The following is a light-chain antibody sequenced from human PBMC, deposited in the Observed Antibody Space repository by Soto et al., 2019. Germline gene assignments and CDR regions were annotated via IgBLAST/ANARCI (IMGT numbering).Light chain of an antibody. CDR3: ETWYSNTHKV. Sequence: QSVLTQTSSASASLGSSVKLTCILSSGHSTYIIAWHQQQPGKAPRFLMTLDRSGSYNRGSGVPDRFSGSSSGADRYLTISNLQFEDEGDYYCETWYSNTHKVFGGGTKLTVL. J-gene: IGLJ3*02. V-gene: IGLV4-60*02. CDR2: LDRSGSY. CDR1: SGHSTYI.